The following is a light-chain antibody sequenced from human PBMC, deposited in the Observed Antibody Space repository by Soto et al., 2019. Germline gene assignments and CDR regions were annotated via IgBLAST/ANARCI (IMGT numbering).Light chain of an antibody. Sequence: DIQMTQSPSSRSASVGEGVTITCRASQDIIRHLNWYQHKPGRAPRLLIYAASTLQSGVPSRFTGSGSGTEFTLTISGLQPEDFATYYCQHSYTVPIAFGQGTRLEIK. CDR3: QHSYTVPIA. CDR2: AAS. CDR1: QDIIRH. V-gene: IGKV1-39*01. J-gene: IGKJ5*01.